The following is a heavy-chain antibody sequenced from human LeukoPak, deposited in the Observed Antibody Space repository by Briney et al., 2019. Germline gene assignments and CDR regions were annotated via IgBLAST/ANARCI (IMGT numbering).Heavy chain of an antibody. CDR1: GFTFSSYG. J-gene: IGHJ4*02. Sequence: GGSLRLSCAASGFTFSSYGMHWVRQAPGKGLEWVAVISYDGSNKYYADSVKGRFTISRHNSKDTLYLQMNSLRAKDTAVYYCAKDVGYYGSGSSSDYWGQGTLVTVSS. V-gene: IGHV3-30*18. D-gene: IGHD3-10*01. CDR2: ISYDGSNK. CDR3: AKDVGYYGSGSSSDY.